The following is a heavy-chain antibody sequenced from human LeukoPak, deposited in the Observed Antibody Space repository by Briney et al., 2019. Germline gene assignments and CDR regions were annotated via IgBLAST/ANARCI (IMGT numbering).Heavy chain of an antibody. CDR3: AKDLQSLWFGEFEY. D-gene: IGHD3-10*01. J-gene: IGHJ4*02. V-gene: IGHV3-23*01. Sequence: PGGSLRLSCAASGFTFSSYAMSWVRQAPGKGLEWVSSISGSGGSTYHADSVKGRFTISRDNSKNTLYLQMNSLRAEDTAVYYCAKDLQSLWFGEFEYWGQGTLVTVSS. CDR2: ISGSGGST. CDR1: GFTFSSYA.